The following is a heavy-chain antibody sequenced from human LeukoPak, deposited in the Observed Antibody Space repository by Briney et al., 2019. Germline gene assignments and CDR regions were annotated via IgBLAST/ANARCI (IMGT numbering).Heavy chain of an antibody. J-gene: IGHJ3*02. CDR3: ARVPIVVGNHVFDI. CDR1: GGSISSGDYY. V-gene: IGHV4-30-4*01. D-gene: IGHD3-22*01. CDR2: IYYSGST. Sequence: SETLSLTCTVSGGSISSGDYYWSWIRQPPGKGLEWIGYIYYSGSTYYNPSLKSRVTISVDTSKNQFSLKLSSVTAADTAVYYCARVPIVVGNHVFDIWGQGTMVTVSS.